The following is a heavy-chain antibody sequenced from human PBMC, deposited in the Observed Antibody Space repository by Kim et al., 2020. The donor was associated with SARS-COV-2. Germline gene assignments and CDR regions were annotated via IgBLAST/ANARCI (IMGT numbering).Heavy chain of an antibody. CDR2: IYYSGST. D-gene: IGHD1-26*01. CDR1: GGSISSYY. Sequence: SETLSLTCTVSGGSISSYYWSWIRQPPGKGLEWIGYIYYSGSTNYNPSLKSRVTISVDTSKNQFSLKLSSVTAADTAVYYCARAGTDRSGSYYHNYYYYGMDVWGQGTTVTVSS. CDR3: ARAGTDRSGSYYHNYYYYGMDV. J-gene: IGHJ6*02. V-gene: IGHV4-59*13.